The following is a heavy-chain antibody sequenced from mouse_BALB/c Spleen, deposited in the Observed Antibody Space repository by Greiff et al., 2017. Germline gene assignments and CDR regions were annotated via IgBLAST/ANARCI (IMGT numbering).Heavy chain of an antibody. V-gene: IGHV2-6-7*01. CDR1: GFSLTGYG. Sequence: QVQLKESGPGLVAPSQSLSITCTVSGFSLTGYGVNWVRQPPGKGLEWLGMIWGDGSTDYNSALKSRLSISKDNSKSQVFLKMNSLQTDDTARYYCARDRYYYGSSYGYAMDYWGQGTSVTVSS. J-gene: IGHJ4*01. CDR3: ARDRYYYGSSYGYAMDY. CDR2: IWGDGST. D-gene: IGHD1-1*01.